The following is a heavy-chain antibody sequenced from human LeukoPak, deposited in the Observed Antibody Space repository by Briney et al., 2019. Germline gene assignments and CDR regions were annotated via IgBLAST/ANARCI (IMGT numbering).Heavy chain of an antibody. CDR2: IYTSGST. Sequence: SETLSLTCTVPGGSISSGSYYWSWIRQPAGKGLEWVGRIYTSGSTNYNPSLKSRVTISVDTSKNQFSLKLSSVTAADTAVYYCARDYCGGDCYLDNWFDPWGQGTLVTVSS. CDR1: GGSISSGSYY. D-gene: IGHD2-21*01. V-gene: IGHV4-61*02. CDR3: ARDYCGGDCYLDNWFDP. J-gene: IGHJ5*02.